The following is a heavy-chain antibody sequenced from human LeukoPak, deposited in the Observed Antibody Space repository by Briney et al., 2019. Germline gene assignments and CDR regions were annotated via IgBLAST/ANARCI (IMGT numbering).Heavy chain of an antibody. Sequence: PGGSLRLSCAASGFTFSNYEMNWVRQAPGKGLEWISYISRSGSTIYYAESVKGRFTISRDNAKNSLYLQMNSLRAEDTAVYYCARKYCSTTSCLFDNWGQGTLVTVSS. CDR1: GFTFSNYE. D-gene: IGHD2-2*01. CDR2: ISRSGSTI. CDR3: ARKYCSTTSCLFDN. J-gene: IGHJ4*02. V-gene: IGHV3-48*03.